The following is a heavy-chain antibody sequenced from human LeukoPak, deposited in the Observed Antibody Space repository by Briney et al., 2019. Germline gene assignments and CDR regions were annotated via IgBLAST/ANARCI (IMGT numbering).Heavy chain of an antibody. D-gene: IGHD3-10*01. V-gene: IGHV4-34*01. CDR3: ARGHYYGSGSYYSWFDP. Sequence: SETLSPTCAVYGGSFSGYYWSWIRQPPGKGLEWIGEINHSGSTNYNPSLKSRVTISVDTSKNQFSLKLSSVTAADTAVYYCARGHYYGSGSYYSWFDPWGQGTLVTVSS. CDR1: GGSFSGYY. J-gene: IGHJ5*02. CDR2: INHSGST.